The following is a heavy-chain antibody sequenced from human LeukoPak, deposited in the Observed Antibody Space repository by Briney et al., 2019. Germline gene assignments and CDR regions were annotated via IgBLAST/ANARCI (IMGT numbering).Heavy chain of an antibody. J-gene: IGHJ4*02. V-gene: IGHV1-18*01. CDR2: ISAYNANT. Sequence: ASVKVSCKASGYTFTNYGISWVRQAPGQGLEWMGWISAYNANTNYAQRLQGRVTMTTDTSTSTAYMELRSLRSDDTAVYFCARDYYSGSYYGDYWGRGTLVTVSS. CDR3: ARDYYSGSYYGDY. CDR1: GYTFTNYG. D-gene: IGHD1-26*01.